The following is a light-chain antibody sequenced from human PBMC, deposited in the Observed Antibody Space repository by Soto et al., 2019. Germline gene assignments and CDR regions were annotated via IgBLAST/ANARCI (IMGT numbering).Light chain of an antibody. CDR1: QGIRND. CDR2: GAS. V-gene: IGKV1-6*01. CDR3: RQYNTYPLT. J-gene: IGKJ4*01. Sequence: AIQITQCPSSLSASVGDRVTITCRASQGIRNDLGWYRQKSGRAPKLLIFGASTLQSGVPSRFSGSGAGTDFTRTISSLQPEDFPTDYCRQYNTYPLTFGGGTKVDIK.